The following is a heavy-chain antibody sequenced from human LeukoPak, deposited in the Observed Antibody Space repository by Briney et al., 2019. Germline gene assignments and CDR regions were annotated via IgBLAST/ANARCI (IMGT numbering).Heavy chain of an antibody. D-gene: IGHD2-2*01. J-gene: IGHJ6*02. CDR3: ARDRDIVVVPAAEYYYYGMDV. Sequence: NPSETLSLTCTVSGGSVCSGSYYWSWIRQAPGKGLQLIGYIYYSGRTNYNPSLKSRVTISVDTSKIQFSLKLSSVTAADTAVYYCARDRDIVVVPAAEYYYYGMDVWGQGTTVTVSS. CDR1: GGSVCSGSYY. CDR2: IYYSGRT. V-gene: IGHV4-61*01.